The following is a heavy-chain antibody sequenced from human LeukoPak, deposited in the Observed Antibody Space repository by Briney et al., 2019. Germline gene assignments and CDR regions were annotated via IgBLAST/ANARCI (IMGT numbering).Heavy chain of an antibody. Sequence: SETLSLTCAVYGGSFSGYYWSWIRQPPEKGLEWIGEINHSGSTNYNPSLKSRVTISVDTSKNQFSLKLSSVTAEDTAVYYCARDPPEWELPHDYWGQGTLVTVSS. CDR2: INHSGST. D-gene: IGHD1-26*01. J-gene: IGHJ4*02. CDR1: GGSFSGYY. CDR3: ARDPPEWELPHDY. V-gene: IGHV4-34*01.